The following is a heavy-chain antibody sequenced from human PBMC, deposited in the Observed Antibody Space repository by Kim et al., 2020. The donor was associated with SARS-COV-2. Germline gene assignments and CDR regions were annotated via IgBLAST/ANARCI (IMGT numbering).Heavy chain of an antibody. CDR3: AISLKGGSHY. J-gene: IGHJ4*02. V-gene: IGHV1-2*02. CDR1: GYTFTDYY. Sequence: ASVKVSCKASGYTFTDYYIYWVRQAPGQGVEWMGWINPSLGGTNYPQRFQDRVIMTTDTSITTAYMEVTSLTSDDTALYYCAISLKGGSHYWGQGTLVTVSS. D-gene: IGHD6-6*01. CDR2: INPSLGGT.